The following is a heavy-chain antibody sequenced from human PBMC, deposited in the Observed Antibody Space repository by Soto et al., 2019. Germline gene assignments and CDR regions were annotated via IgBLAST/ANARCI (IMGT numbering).Heavy chain of an antibody. J-gene: IGHJ6*02. CDR1: GYTFTTYG. CDR3: TRYGSAPYYYYGMDA. CDR2: INTHNGNT. V-gene: IGHV1-18*01. D-gene: IGHD6-19*01. Sequence: ASVKVSCKASGYTFTTYGISWVRQAPGQGLEWMGWINTHNGNTNYAQNLQGRVIMTADTSTSTAYMELRSLRSDDTAVYYCTRYGSAPYYYYGMDAWGQGTTVTVSS.